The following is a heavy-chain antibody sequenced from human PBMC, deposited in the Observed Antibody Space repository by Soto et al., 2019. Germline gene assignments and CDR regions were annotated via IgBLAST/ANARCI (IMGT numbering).Heavy chain of an antibody. CDR2: ISAYNGNT. CDR1: GYTFTSYG. CDR3: ARYVNYYDSSGLQDY. D-gene: IGHD3-22*01. V-gene: IGHV1-18*01. Sequence: ASVKVSCKASGYTFTSYGISWVRQAPGQGLEWMGWISAYNGNTNYAQKLQGRVTMTTDTSTSTAYMELRSLRSDDTAVYYCARYVNYYDSSGLQDYWGQGTLVTVSS. J-gene: IGHJ4*02.